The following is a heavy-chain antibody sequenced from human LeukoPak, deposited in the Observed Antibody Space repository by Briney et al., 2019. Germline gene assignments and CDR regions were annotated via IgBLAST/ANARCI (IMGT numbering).Heavy chain of an antibody. CDR2: IRSNGDTT. Sequence: GGSLRLSCAASGFTFSSIAMTWVRRAPGKGLEWVSSIRSNGDTTYNTDSVKGRFTISRDNSKDTLYLQMNSLRAEDTAIYYCARDIELSTWGLGTMVTVSS. CDR1: GFTFSSIA. V-gene: IGHV3-23*01. D-gene: IGHD3-16*02. CDR3: ARDIELST. J-gene: IGHJ3*01.